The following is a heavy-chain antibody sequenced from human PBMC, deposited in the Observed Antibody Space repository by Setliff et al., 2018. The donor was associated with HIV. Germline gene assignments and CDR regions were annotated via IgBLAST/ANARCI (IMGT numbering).Heavy chain of an antibody. Sequence: GGSLRLSCAASGFTVSSNYMSWVRQAPGKGLEWVSVIYIGGSTYYADSVKGRFTISRDNSKNTLYLQMDSLRPEDTAVYYCARDANIMVRGVIVGAPGDHWGQGTLVTVSS. CDR1: GFTVSSNY. CDR3: ARDANIMVRGVIVGAPGDH. J-gene: IGHJ4*02. V-gene: IGHV3-53*05. CDR2: IYIGGST. D-gene: IGHD3-10*01.